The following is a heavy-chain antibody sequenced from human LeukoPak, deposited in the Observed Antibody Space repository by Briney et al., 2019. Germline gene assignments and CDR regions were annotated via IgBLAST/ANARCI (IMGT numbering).Heavy chain of an antibody. CDR2: ISWNSGSI. D-gene: IGHD6-13*01. V-gene: IGHV3-9*01. Sequence: GGSLRLSCAASGFTFDDHAMHWVRQAPGKGLEWVSGISWNSGSIGYADSVKGRFTISRDNAKNSLYLQMNSLRAEDTALYYCAKAGYSSSWHVYYFDYWGQGTLVTVSS. J-gene: IGHJ4*02. CDR3: AKAGYSSSWHVYYFDY. CDR1: GFTFDDHA.